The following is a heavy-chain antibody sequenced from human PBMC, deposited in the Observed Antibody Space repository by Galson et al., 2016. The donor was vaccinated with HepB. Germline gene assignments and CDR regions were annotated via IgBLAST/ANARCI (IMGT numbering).Heavy chain of an antibody. V-gene: IGHV1-18*01. Sequence: SVKVSCKASGYSFTSYGISWVQQAPGQGLEWMGWISANEGDTNYARKFQGRVTLTTDTSTSTAYMELRSLTSDDTAVYYCARDFEYRGSRSRYEDCFDPWGQGTLVTVFS. CDR2: ISANEGDT. J-gene: IGHJ5*02. CDR1: GYSFTSYG. D-gene: IGHD2-2*01. CDR3: ARDFEYRGSRSRYEDCFDP.